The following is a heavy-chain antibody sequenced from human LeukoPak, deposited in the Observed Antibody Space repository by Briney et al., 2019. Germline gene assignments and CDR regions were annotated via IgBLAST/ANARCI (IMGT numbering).Heavy chain of an antibody. V-gene: IGHV3-66*01. CDR2: IYSGGST. Sequence: GGSLRLSCASSGFTVSSNYMSWVCQAPGKGLEWVSVIYSGGSTYYADSVKGRFTISRDNSKNTLYLQMNSLRAEDTAVYYCARVLRAGSFDYWGQGTLVTVSS. CDR3: ARVLRAGSFDY. D-gene: IGHD6-19*01. J-gene: IGHJ4*02. CDR1: GFTVSSNY.